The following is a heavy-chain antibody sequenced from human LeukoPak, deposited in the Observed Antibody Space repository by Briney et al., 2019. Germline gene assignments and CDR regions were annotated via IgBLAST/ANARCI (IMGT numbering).Heavy chain of an antibody. CDR1: GGSISSGGYY. J-gene: IGHJ4*02. CDR2: IYYSGST. CDR3: ARSLSTGYSSGWYEDY. Sequence: SETLSLTCTVSGGSISSGGYYWSWIRQHPGKGLEWIGYIYYSGSTYYNPSLKSRATISVDMSNNQFSLRLSSVTAADTAVYYCARSLSTGYSSGWYEDYWGQGTLVTVSS. D-gene: IGHD6-19*01. V-gene: IGHV4-31*03.